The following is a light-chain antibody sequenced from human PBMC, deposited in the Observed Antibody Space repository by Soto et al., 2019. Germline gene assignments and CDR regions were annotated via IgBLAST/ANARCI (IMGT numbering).Light chain of an antibody. CDR3: QQANTLPPT. CDR1: QGINSW. V-gene: IGKV1-12*01. J-gene: IGKJ3*01. Sequence: DIQMTQSPSSVSASVGDKVTITCRASQGINSWLAWYQHKPGKAPKLLIYAASNLQSGVPSRFSGSGSGTDFTLTISSLQPEDFATYYCQQANTLPPTFGPGTKLDIK. CDR2: AAS.